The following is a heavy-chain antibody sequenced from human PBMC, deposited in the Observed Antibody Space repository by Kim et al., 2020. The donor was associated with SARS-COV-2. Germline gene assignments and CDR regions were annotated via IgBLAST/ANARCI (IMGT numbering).Heavy chain of an antibody. CDR1: GFIFSSYG. CDR2: IWYDGSNK. Sequence: GGSLRLSCAASGFIFSSYGMHWVRQAPGKGLEWVAVIWYDGSNKDYADSVKGRFTISRDNSKNTLYLQMHSLRAEDMAVYYCARDYYGTLQGPFDYWGQG. CDR3: ARDYYGTLQGPFDY. D-gene: IGHD3-10*01. J-gene: IGHJ4*02. V-gene: IGHV3-33*01.